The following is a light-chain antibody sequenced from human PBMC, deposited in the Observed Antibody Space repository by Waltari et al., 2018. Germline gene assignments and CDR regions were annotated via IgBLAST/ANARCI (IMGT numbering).Light chain of an antibody. V-gene: IGKV1-5*03. CDR3: QQYKSYKT. CDR1: QSITTS. CDR2: GAS. Sequence: LSASVGDTVIISCRASQSITTSLAWYQQKPGKAPDVLIYGASNLESGVPSRFSGSGSGTEFTLTISSLQPDDFATYYCQQYKSYKTFGQGTRVEIK. J-gene: IGKJ1*01.